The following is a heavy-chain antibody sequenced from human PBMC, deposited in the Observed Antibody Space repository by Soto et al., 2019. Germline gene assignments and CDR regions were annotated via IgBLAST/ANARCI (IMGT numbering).Heavy chain of an antibody. J-gene: IGHJ3*02. CDR2: IYSSGNT. CDR3: VRDVESPGISGSWGAFDI. CDR1: GGSIRNYF. V-gene: IGHV4-4*07. Sequence: SETLSLTXTVSGGSIRNYFWTWIRQPAGKGLEWIGRIYSSGNTVYNASLKSRVTMSIDMSKNQFSLKLSSMTAADTAVYYCVRDVESPGISGSWGAFDIWGQGTVVTVSS. D-gene: IGHD1-20*01.